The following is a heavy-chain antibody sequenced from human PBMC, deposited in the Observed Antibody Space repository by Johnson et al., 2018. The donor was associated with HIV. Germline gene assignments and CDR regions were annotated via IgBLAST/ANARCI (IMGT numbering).Heavy chain of an antibody. CDR1: GFTFSTYD. D-gene: IGHD1-14*01. V-gene: IGHV3-13*01. CDR2: IGTAGDT. Sequence: VQLVESGGGLVQPGGSLRLSCAASGFTFSTYDMYCVRQATGKGLEWVSTIGTAGDTYYAGSVKGRFTISRENANNSLYLQMNSLRAEDTAVYYCAKIRTSGTGDAFDIWGQGTMVTVSS. J-gene: IGHJ3*02. CDR3: AKIRTSGTGDAFDI.